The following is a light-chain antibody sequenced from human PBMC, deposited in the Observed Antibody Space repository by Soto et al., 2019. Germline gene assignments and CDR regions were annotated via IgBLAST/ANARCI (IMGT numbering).Light chain of an antibody. CDR1: QSMTTK. CDR3: QQYGDSPIT. Sequence: VMTQSPATMSVSPGEGVTLSCRASQSMTTKLAWYQQKPGQAPRLLISGASNRATGVPDRFSGNGSGTDFTLTITGLEPEDFALYYCQQYGDSPITFGQGTRLEI. CDR2: GAS. V-gene: IGKV3-20*01. J-gene: IGKJ5*01.